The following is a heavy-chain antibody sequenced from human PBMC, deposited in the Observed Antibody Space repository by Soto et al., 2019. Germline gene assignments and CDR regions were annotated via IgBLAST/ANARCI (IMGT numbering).Heavy chain of an antibody. D-gene: IGHD3-16*01. CDR1: GFTFSTYG. J-gene: IGHJ4*02. CDR3: AKDQGGGGSSSDY. CDR2: ISFDGSNK. Sequence: QVQLVESGGGVVQPGRSLRLSCAASGFTFSTYGMHWVRQAPGKGLEWVAVISFDGSNKNYGDSVKGRFTISRDNSKNTVYLQMNSLRAEDTAVYYWAKDQGGGGSSSDYWGQGTLVTVSS. V-gene: IGHV3-30*18.